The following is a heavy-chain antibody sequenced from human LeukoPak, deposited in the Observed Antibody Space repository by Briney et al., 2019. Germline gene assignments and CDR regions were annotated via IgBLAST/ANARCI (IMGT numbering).Heavy chain of an antibody. CDR1: GGSFSGYY. Sequence: SETLSLTCAVYGGSFSGYYWSWIRLPPGKGLEWIGEINHSGSTNYNPSLKSRVTISVDTSKNQFSLKLSSVTAADTAVYYCARAGYERWLQLQGGYFDYWGQGTLVTVSP. V-gene: IGHV4-34*01. CDR3: ARAGYERWLQLQGGYFDY. J-gene: IGHJ4*02. D-gene: IGHD5-24*01. CDR2: INHSGST.